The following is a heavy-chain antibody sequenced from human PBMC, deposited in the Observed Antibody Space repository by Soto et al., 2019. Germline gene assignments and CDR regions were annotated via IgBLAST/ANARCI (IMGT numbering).Heavy chain of an antibody. CDR3: ARDRAWFGEYFDY. V-gene: IGHV4-4*02. D-gene: IGHD3-10*01. CDR1: GGSISSSNW. Sequence: QVQLQESGPGLVKPSGTLSLTCAVSGGSISSSNWWSWVRQPPGKGLEWIGEIYHSGSTNYNPSLRSRVXXSXDXXKNQFSRQLSSVTAADPAVYYCARDRAWFGEYFDYWGQGTLVTGSS. J-gene: IGHJ4*02. CDR2: IYHSGST.